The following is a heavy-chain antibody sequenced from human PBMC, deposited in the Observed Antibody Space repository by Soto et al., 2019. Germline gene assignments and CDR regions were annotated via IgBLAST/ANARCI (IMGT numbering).Heavy chain of an antibody. D-gene: IGHD5-12*01. CDR2: IFSSDDK. J-gene: IGHJ4*02. CDR3: ARIRGYHSLVPVDY. V-gene: IGHV2-26*01. Sequence: SGPTLVNPTETLTLTCTVSGFSLNTDGMGVSWIRQPPGKALEWLAQIFSSDDKSYSASLKSRLSISKDSSGSQVVLSVTNMDPVDTATYYCARIRGYHSLVPVDYWGQGILVTVSS. CDR1: GFSLNTDGMG.